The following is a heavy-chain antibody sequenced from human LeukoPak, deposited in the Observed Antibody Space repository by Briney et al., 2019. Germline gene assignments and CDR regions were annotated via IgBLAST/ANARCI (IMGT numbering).Heavy chain of an antibody. CDR1: GGTFSSYA. CDR2: IIPIFGTA. Sequence: SVKVSCKASGGTFSSYAISWVRQAPGQGLEWMGGIIPIFGTANYAQKFQGRVTITADESTSTAYMELSSLRSEDTAVYYCARETVSTNYYYYYGMGVWGQGTTVTVSS. J-gene: IGHJ6*02. D-gene: IGHD4-17*01. V-gene: IGHV1-69*13. CDR3: ARETVSTNYYYYYGMGV.